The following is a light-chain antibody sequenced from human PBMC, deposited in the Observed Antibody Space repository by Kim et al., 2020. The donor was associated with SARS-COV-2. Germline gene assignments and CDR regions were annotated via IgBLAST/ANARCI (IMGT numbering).Light chain of an antibody. CDR3: CSYASSNSCV. Sequence: QSALTQPASVSGSPGQSITISCTGTGSDVGGYNYVSWYQQHPGKAPKLLIYDVSNRPSGVSDRFSGSKSGNTASLTISGLQAEDEADYYCCSYASSNSCVFGAGTKLTVL. J-gene: IGLJ2*01. CDR2: DVS. CDR1: GSDVGGYNY. V-gene: IGLV2-14*03.